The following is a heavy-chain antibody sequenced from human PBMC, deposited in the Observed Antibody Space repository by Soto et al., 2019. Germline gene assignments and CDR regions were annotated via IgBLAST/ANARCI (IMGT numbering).Heavy chain of an antibody. CDR3: AKSRDYSGYDEYYFDY. Sequence: SLRLSCAASGFTFSSYAMSWVRQAPGKGLEWVSAISGSGGSTYYADSVKGRFTISRDNSKNTLYLQMNSLRAEDTAVYYCAKSRDYSGYDEYYFDYWGQGTLVTVSS. J-gene: IGHJ4*02. V-gene: IGHV3-23*01. D-gene: IGHD5-12*01. CDR2: ISGSGGST. CDR1: GFTFSSYA.